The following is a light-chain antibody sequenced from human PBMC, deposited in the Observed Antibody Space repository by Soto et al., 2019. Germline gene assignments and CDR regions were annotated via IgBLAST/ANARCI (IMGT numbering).Light chain of an antibody. CDR2: AAS. Sequence: IQLNQSPSSLAAAVRDSSAITCGASQGISRYLSWYQQKPGRAPKLLISAASTLQSGVPARVSGSGSGTDFTLSSTSLQPEDFATYYCQQLNTYPVTFGGGTKVDIK. CDR3: QQLNTYPVT. CDR1: QGISRY. V-gene: IGKV1-9*01. J-gene: IGKJ4*01.